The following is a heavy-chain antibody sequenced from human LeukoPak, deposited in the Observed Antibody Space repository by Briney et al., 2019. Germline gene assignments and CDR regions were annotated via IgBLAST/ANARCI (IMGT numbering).Heavy chain of an antibody. CDR2: ISGSGGRT. V-gene: IGHV3-23*01. D-gene: IGHD6-19*01. Sequence: PGGSLRFSCGASGFIFSSYAMSWVRLAPGKGLEWISVISGSGGRTDYADSVKGRFTISRDNSKNTLYLQMNSLRAEDTAVYYCAKTALAVAGIVPVESELDYWGQGTLVTVSS. CDR3: AKTALAVAGIVPVESELDY. J-gene: IGHJ4*02. CDR1: GFIFSSYA.